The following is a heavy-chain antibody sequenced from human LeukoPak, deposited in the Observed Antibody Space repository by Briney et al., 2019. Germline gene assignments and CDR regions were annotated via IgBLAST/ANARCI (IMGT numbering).Heavy chain of an antibody. D-gene: IGHD3-22*01. V-gene: IGHV4-39*01. CDR3: ARHDRAGYYMDV. CDR2: INYSEST. CDR1: GGSISSSSYY. J-gene: IGHJ6*03. Sequence: SETLSLTCTVSGGSISSSSYYWGWIRQPPGKGLEWIGNINYSESTYYNPSLKSRVTISVDTSKKQFSLKLTSATAADTAVYYCARHDRAGYYMDVWGKGTTVTVSS.